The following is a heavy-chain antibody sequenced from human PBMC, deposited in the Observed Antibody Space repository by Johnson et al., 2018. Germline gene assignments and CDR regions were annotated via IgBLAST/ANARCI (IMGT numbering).Heavy chain of an antibody. V-gene: IGHV3-7*01. Sequence: VQLVQSGGGLVKPGGSLRLSCAASGFTFSDYYMSWIRQAPGKGLEWVANIKQDGSEKYYVDSVKGRFTISRDNAKNSLYLQMNSLRAEDTAVYYCARVRSNGMDVWGQGTTVTVAS. CDR3: ARVRSNGMDV. CDR2: IKQDGSEK. J-gene: IGHJ6*02. CDR1: GFTFSDYY.